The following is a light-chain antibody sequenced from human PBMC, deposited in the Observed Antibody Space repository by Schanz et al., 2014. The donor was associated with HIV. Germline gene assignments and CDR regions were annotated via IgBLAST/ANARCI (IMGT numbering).Light chain of an antibody. CDR1: SGHSSYA. CDR2: LNSDGSH. CDR3: QTWGTGIRV. J-gene: IGLJ3*02. V-gene: IGLV4-69*01. Sequence: QSVLTQSSSASASLGSSVKLTCTLSSGHSSYAIAWHQQQPEKGLRYLMKLNSDGSHSKGDGIPDRFSGSRSGAERYLTISSLQSEDEADYYCQTWGTGIRVFGGGTKLTVL.